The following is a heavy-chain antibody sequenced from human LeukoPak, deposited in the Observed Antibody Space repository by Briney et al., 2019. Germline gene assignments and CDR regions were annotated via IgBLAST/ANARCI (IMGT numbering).Heavy chain of an antibody. D-gene: IGHD3-22*01. V-gene: IGHV4-59*12. J-gene: IGHJ6*02. CDR2: IYYSGST. Sequence: ASETLSLTCTVSGGSISSYYWSWIRQPPGKGLEWIGYIYYSGSTNYNPSLKSRVTISVDTSKNQFSLKLSSVTAADTAVYYCARDGRVYDSSGYYPHPGYYYGMDVWGQGTTVTVSS. CDR1: GGSISSYY. CDR3: ARDGRVYDSSGYYPHPGYYYGMDV.